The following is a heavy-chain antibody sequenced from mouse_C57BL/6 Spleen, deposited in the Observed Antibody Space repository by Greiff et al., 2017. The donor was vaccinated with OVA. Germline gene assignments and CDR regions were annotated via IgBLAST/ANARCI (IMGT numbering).Heavy chain of an antibody. V-gene: IGHV5-4*01. Sequence: EVKVVESGGGLVKPGGSLKLSCAASGFTFSSYAMSWVRQTPEKRLEWVATISDGGSYTYYPDNVKGRFTISRDNAKNNLYLQMSHLKSEDTAMYYCARDRGVVPFMDYWGQGTSVTVSS. CDR3: ARDRGVVPFMDY. CDR2: ISDGGSYT. CDR1: GFTFSSYA. D-gene: IGHD1-1*01. J-gene: IGHJ4*01.